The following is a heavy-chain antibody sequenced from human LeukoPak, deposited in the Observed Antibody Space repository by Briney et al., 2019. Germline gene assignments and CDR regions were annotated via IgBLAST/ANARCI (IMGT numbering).Heavy chain of an antibody. Sequence: GGSLRFSCAASGFTFTTYWMGWVRQAPGKGLEWVASIKQDGSEKYYVDSVKGRFTISRDSAENTVYLQMKSLKGEDTAFYYCARPLLYYYGSETYFWFDLWGQGTLVTVSS. CDR1: GFTFTTYW. J-gene: IGHJ5*02. CDR2: IKQDGSEK. CDR3: ARPLLYYYGSETYFWFDL. D-gene: IGHD3-10*01. V-gene: IGHV3-7*01.